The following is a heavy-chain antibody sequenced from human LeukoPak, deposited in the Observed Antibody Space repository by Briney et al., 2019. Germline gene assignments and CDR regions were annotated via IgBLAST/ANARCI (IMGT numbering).Heavy chain of an antibody. Sequence: ASVKASCKASGYTFTSYDINWVRQATGQGLEWMGWMNPNSGNTGYAQKFQGRVTMTRNTSISTAYMELSSLRSEDTAVYYCARGIYGDYGADYYYYYMDVWGKGTTVTVSS. CDR1: GYTFTSYD. D-gene: IGHD4-17*01. CDR2: MNPNSGNT. CDR3: ARGIYGDYGADYYYYYMDV. V-gene: IGHV1-8*01. J-gene: IGHJ6*03.